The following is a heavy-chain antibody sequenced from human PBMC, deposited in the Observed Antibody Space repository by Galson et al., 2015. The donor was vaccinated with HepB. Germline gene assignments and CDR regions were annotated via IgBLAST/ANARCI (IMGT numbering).Heavy chain of an antibody. D-gene: IGHD6-19*01. CDR1: GSTFSSYW. CDR3: ARARQWLVPTVLDY. V-gene: IGHV3-7*03. J-gene: IGHJ4*02. Sequence: SLRLSCAASGSTFSSYWMSWVRQAPGKGLEWVANIKQDGSEKYYVDSVKGRFSISRDNAKNSLYLQMNSLRAEDTAVYYCARARQWLVPTVLDYWGQGTLVTVSS. CDR2: IKQDGSEK.